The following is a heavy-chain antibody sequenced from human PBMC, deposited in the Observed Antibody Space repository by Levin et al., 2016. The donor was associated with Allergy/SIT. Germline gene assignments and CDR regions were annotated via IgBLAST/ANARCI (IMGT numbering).Heavy chain of an antibody. V-gene: IGHV3-11*06. CDR1: GFTFSDYY. Sequence: GESLKISCAASGFTFSDYYMSWIRQAPGKGLEWVSYISSSSSYTNYADSVKGRFTISRDNAKNSLYLQMNSLRAEDTAVYYCARALGSSSWYDLGYWGQGTLVTASS. J-gene: IGHJ4*02. D-gene: IGHD6-13*01. CDR3: ARALGSSSWYDLGY. CDR2: ISSSSSYT.